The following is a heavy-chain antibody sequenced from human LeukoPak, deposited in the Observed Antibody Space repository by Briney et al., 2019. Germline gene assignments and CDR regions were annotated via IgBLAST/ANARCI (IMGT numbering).Heavy chain of an antibody. J-gene: IGHJ4*02. Sequence: SVKVSCRASGYTFTSHYFHWVRQAPGQGLEWMGIIDPSGGSTNYAQKFQGRVAMTRDTSTSTVYMDLSSLRSEDTAVYYCTSWAGEVKNGLWSGPFDYWGQGALVTVSS. CDR2: IDPSGGST. CDR1: GYTFTSHY. CDR3: TSWAGEVKNGLWSGPFDY. V-gene: IGHV1-46*01. D-gene: IGHD3-3*01.